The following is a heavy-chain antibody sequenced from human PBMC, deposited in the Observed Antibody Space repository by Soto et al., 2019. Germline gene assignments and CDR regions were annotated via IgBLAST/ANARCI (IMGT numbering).Heavy chain of an antibody. D-gene: IGHD2-2*01. J-gene: IGHJ4*02. CDR1: GGTFSSYA. CDR3: ARDLVRVVDDRRLSYFDY. CDR2: IIPIFGTA. Sequence: GASVKVSCKASGGTFSSYAISWVRQAPGQGLEWMGGIIPIFGTANYAQKFQGRVTITADESTSTAYMELSSLRSEDTAVYYCARDLVRVVDDRRLSYFDYWGQGTLVTVSS. V-gene: IGHV1-69*13.